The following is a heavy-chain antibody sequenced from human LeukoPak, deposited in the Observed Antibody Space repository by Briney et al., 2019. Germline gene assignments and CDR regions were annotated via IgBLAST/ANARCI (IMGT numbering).Heavy chain of an antibody. CDR1: GFTLSSYA. Sequence: GGSLRLPCAASGFTLSSYAMSWVRQAPGKGLEWVSATSSSDAGTYHAESVRGRFTISRDNAKNSLYLQMNSLRAEDTAVYYCARDDLWFGELSAEYFQHWGQGTLVTVFS. CDR3: ARDDLWFGELSAEYFQH. D-gene: IGHD3-10*01. CDR2: TSSSDAGT. J-gene: IGHJ1*01. V-gene: IGHV3-23*01.